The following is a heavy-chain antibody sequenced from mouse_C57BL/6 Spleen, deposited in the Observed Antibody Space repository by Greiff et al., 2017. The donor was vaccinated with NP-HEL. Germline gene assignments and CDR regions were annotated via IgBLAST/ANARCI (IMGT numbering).Heavy chain of an antibody. CDR3: ARRDDGYSFYYAMDY. CDR1: GFTFSSYG. Sequence: EVQGVESGGDLVKPGGSLKLSCAASGFTFSSYGMSWVRQTPDKRLEWVATISSGGSYTYYPDSVKGRFTISRDNAKNTLYLQMSRLKSEDTAMYYCARRDDGYSFYYAMDYWGQGTSVTVSS. D-gene: IGHD2-3*01. CDR2: ISSGGSYT. J-gene: IGHJ4*01. V-gene: IGHV5-6*01.